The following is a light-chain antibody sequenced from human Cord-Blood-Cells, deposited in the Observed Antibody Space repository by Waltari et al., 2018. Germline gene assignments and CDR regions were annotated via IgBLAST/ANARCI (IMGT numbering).Light chain of an antibody. V-gene: IGKV1-33*01. CDR2: DAP. Sequence: DIQMTQSPSSLSASVGDRVTITCQASQDISNYLNWYQQKPGKAPKLLIYDAPNVETGVPSRFSGSGSGTDFTFTISSLQPEDIATYYCQQYDNLPSFTFGPGTKVDIK. J-gene: IGKJ3*01. CDR3: QQYDNLPSFT. CDR1: QDISNY.